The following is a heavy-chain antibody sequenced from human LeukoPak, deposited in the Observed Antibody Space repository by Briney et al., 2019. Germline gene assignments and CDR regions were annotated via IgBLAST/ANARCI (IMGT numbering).Heavy chain of an antibody. V-gene: IGHV3-23*01. D-gene: IGHD2-2*02. CDR2: ISGSGGST. CDR1: GFTFSSYA. Sequence: GGSLRLSCAASGFTFSSYAMSWVRQAPGKGLEWVSAISGSGGSTYYADSVKGRFTIARDNSKNTLYLQMNSLRAEDTAVYYCAKEARGGYCSSTSCYSYYWGQGTLVTVSS. J-gene: IGHJ4*02. CDR3: AKEARGGYCSSTSCYSYY.